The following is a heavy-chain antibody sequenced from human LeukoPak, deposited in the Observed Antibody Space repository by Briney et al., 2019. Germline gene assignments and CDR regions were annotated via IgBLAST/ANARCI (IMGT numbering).Heavy chain of an antibody. V-gene: IGHV1-2*02. Sequence: VSVKVSCKASGYTFTGYYMHWVRQAPGQGLEWMGWINPNSGGTNYAQKFQGRVTMTRDTSISTAYMELSRLRSDDTAVYYCARDGIDYYYGMDVWGQGTTVTVSS. CDR1: GYTFTGYY. CDR3: ARDGIDYYYGMDV. CDR2: INPNSGGT. J-gene: IGHJ6*02. D-gene: IGHD3-3*02.